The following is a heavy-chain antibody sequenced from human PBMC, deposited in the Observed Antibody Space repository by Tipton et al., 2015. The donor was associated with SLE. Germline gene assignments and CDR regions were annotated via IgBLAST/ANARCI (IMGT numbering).Heavy chain of an antibody. D-gene: IGHD3-10*01. CDR3: ARDGRGGYLDV. V-gene: IGHV3-7*01. CDR2: VNQEGNDK. J-gene: IGHJ6*03. Sequence: VQLVQSGGGLTQPGGSLRLSCAASGFSVSSNYMSWVRQAPGKGLEWVANVNQEGNDKFYMDAVRGRFTISRDNAKDSLYLQMNSLRAEDTAVYYCARDGRGGYLDVWGIGTTVIVSS. CDR1: GFSVSSNY.